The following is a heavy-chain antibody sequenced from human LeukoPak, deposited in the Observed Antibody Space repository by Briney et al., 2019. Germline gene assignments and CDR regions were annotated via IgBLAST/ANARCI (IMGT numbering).Heavy chain of an antibody. J-gene: IGHJ4*02. Sequence: PGGSLRLSCAVSGITLSNYGMSWVRQAPGKGLEWVAGISDSGGRTNYADSVKGRFTISRDNPKNTLILQMSSLRPEDTAVYFCAKRGVVIRVILVGFHKEAYYFDSWGQGALVTVSS. D-gene: IGHD3-22*01. CDR3: AKRGVVIRVILVGFHKEAYYFDS. CDR2: ISDSGGRT. V-gene: IGHV3-23*01. CDR1: GITLSNYG.